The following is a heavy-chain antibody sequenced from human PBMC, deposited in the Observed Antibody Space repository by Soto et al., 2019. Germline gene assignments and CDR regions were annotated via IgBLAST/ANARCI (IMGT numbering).Heavy chain of an antibody. CDR3: ARGYGIAAAATNWCDP. D-gene: IGHD6-13*01. Sequence: QVQLVQSGAEVKKPGSSVKISCKASGGTFSSYAISWVRQAPGQGLEWMGGIIPIFGTANYAQKFQGRVMITADESTSTAYMELSSLRSEATAVYYCARGYGIAAAATNWCDPWGQGTLVTVSS. J-gene: IGHJ5*02. CDR1: GGTFSSYA. CDR2: IIPIFGTA. V-gene: IGHV1-69*12.